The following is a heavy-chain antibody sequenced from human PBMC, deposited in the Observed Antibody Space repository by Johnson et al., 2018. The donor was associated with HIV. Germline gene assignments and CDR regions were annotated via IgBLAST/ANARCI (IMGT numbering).Heavy chain of an antibody. V-gene: IGHV3-20*04. CDR2: INGDGSGI. CDR3: ASFWATGAFDI. Sequence: VQLVESGGGVVRPGGSLRLSCAASAFTFDDHGMSWVRQAPGKGLEWVSRINGDGSGITYADSVKGRFTISRDNAKNTLYLQMNSLRAEDTAVYYCASFWATGAFDIWGQGTMVTVSS. CDR1: AFTFDDHG. D-gene: IGHD3-10*01. J-gene: IGHJ3*02.